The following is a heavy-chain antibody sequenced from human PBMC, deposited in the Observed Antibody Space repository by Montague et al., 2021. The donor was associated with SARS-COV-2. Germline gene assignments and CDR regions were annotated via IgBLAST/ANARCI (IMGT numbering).Heavy chain of an antibody. J-gene: IGHJ4*02. Sequence: SMILSCAASGFTFSTFWMHWVRQAPVKGLVWVSRINSDGSSTSYXDSVKGRFTISRDNAKNTLYLQMNSLRAEDTAVYYCARDRGTQYGDFPYDYWGQGTLVTVPS. CDR1: GFTFSTFW. V-gene: IGHV3-74*01. CDR2: INSDGSST. D-gene: IGHD4-17*01. CDR3: ARDRGTQYGDFPYDY.